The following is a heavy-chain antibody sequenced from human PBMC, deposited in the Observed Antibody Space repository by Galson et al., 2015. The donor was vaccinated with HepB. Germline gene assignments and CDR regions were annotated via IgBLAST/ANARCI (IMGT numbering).Heavy chain of an antibody. Sequence: SMILSCAASGFIVSYYNMNCVRQASGKRLAWVSYISLSGTTTYYAGSVKGRFTISRDNAKNSLYLQMDSLRDEDTAIYYCARDRGKVGSGSFDSWGRGTLVTVSS. CDR2: ISLSGTTT. J-gene: IGHJ4*02. D-gene: IGHD3-10*01. CDR3: ARDRGKVGSGSFDS. V-gene: IGHV3-48*02. CDR1: GFIVSYYN.